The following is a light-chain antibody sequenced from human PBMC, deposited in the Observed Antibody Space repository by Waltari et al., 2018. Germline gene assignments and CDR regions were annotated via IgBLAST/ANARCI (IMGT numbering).Light chain of an antibody. V-gene: IGLV4-69*01. CDR2: VNRGGSH. J-gene: IGLJ3*02. Sequence: QLVLTQSPLASASLGASVKLTCTLSSGHINNVIAWLQQRPEKGPRYLMKVNRGGSHNKGDEIPDRFAGSSSGAERYLTISSLQSEDEADYFCQTGGHGTWVFGGGTKLTVL. CDR1: SGHINNV. CDR3: QTGGHGTWV.